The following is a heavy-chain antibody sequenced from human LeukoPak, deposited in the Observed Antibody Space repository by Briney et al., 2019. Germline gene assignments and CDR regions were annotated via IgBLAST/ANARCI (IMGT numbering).Heavy chain of an antibody. D-gene: IGHD3-22*01. CDR2: VSVYTGYT. CDR3: ARGSWGSGYYNFDY. V-gene: IGHV1-18*01. J-gene: IGHJ4*02. Sequence: ASVKVSCKASGYTFTNYGISWVRQAPGQGLEWMGWVSVYTGYTNYAQKLQGRVTMTTDTSTSTAYMELRSLRSDDTAVYYCARGSWGSGYYNFDYWGQGTLVTVSS. CDR1: GYTFTNYG.